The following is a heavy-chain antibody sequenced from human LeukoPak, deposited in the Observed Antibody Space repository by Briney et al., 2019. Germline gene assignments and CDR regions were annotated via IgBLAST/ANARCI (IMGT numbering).Heavy chain of an antibody. CDR3: ARPRGVGTAAFDI. Sequence: SETLSLTCTVSGGSISSYYWNWIRQSLGKGLEWIGEINHSGSTNYNPSLKSRVTISVDTSKNQFSLKLSSVTAADTAVYYCARPRGVGTAAFDIWGQGTMVTVSS. J-gene: IGHJ3*02. CDR1: GGSISSYY. D-gene: IGHD4-23*01. V-gene: IGHV4-34*01. CDR2: INHSGST.